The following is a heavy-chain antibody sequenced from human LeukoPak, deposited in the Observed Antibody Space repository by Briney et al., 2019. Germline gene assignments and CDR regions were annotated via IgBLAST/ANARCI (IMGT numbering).Heavy chain of an antibody. J-gene: IGHJ4*02. CDR3: AREVLSWWGYDYYRGFDY. V-gene: IGHV4-34*01. CDR2: INHSGST. Sequence: SETLSLTCAVYGGSFSGYYWSWIRQPPGKGLEWIGEINHSGSTNYNPSLKSRVTISVDTSKNQFSLKLSSVTAADTAVYYCAREVLSWWGYDYYRGFDYWGQGTLVTVSS. D-gene: IGHD5-12*01. CDR1: GGSFSGYY.